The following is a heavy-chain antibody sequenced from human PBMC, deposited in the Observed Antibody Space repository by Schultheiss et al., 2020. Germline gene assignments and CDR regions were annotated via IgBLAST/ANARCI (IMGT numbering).Heavy chain of an antibody. Sequence: GESLKISCAASGFTVSSHDMNWVRQAPGEGLEWISVIYSGGNTYYADSVKGRFTISRDNSKNMLYVQMNSLRVEDTAVYYCAKLDYDFWSGYYTGNAYFDYWGQGTLVTVSS. CDR3: AKLDYDFWSGYYTGNAYFDY. V-gene: IGHV3-53*01. CDR1: GFTVSSHD. D-gene: IGHD3-3*01. J-gene: IGHJ4*02. CDR2: IYSGGNT.